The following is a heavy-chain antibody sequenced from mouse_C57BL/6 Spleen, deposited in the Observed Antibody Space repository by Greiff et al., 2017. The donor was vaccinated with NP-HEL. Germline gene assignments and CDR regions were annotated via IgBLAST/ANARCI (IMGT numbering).Heavy chain of an antibody. Sequence: VQLQQSGPELVKPGASVKMSCKASGYTFTDYNMHWVKQSHGKSLEWIGYINPNNGGTSYNQKFKGKATLTVNKSSSTAYMELRSLTSEDSAVYYCARSGGYYPWFAYWGQGTLVTVSA. CDR3: ARSGGYYPWFAY. J-gene: IGHJ3*01. D-gene: IGHD2-3*01. CDR1: GYTFTDYN. V-gene: IGHV1-22*01. CDR2: INPNNGGT.